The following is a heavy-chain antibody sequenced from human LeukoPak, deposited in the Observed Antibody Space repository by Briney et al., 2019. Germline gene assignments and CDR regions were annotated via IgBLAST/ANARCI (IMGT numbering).Heavy chain of an antibody. Sequence: GGSLRLSCAASGFTFSGYGMHWVRQAPGKGLEWVAHVRYDGSNKYYGDSVKGRFTISRDNSKNTLFLQMNSLRPEDTAVYYCAKDPYGVYWYFDVWGRGTLVTVSS. CDR3: AKDPYGVYWYFDV. CDR2: VRYDGSNK. V-gene: IGHV3-30*02. D-gene: IGHD4-17*01. CDR1: GFTFSGYG. J-gene: IGHJ2*01.